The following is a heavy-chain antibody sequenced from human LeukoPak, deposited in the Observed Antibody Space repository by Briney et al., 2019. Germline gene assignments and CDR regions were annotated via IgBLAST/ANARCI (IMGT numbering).Heavy chain of an antibody. D-gene: IGHD5-12*01. CDR1: GYTFTTYG. J-gene: IGHJ5*02. V-gene: IGHV1-18*01. CDR2: VSTYNADT. CDR3: ARDRRGSGYDPGVWFDP. Sequence: ASVKVSCKASGYTFTTYGITWVRQAPGQGLEWMGWVSTYNADTNYAQNLQGRVTMTTDTSTTTAYVELRSLRYDDTAVYYCARDRRGSGYDPGVWFDPWGQGTLVTVSS.